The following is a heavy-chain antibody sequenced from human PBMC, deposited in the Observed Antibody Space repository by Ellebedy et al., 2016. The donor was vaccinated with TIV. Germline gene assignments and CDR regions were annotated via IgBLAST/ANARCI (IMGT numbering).Heavy chain of an antibody. CDR3: TRDNGYGDYEFDY. Sequence: GESLKISXTASGFTFGDYAMSWFRQAPGRGLEWVGFIRSKAYGGTTEYAASVKGRFTISRDDSKSIAYLQMNSLKTEDTAVYYCTRDNGYGDYEFDYWGQGTLVTVSS. CDR1: GFTFGDYA. D-gene: IGHD4-17*01. CDR2: IRSKAYGGTT. V-gene: IGHV3-49*03. J-gene: IGHJ4*02.